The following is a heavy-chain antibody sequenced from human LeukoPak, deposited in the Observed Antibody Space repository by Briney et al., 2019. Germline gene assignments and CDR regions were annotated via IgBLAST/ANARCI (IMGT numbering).Heavy chain of an antibody. J-gene: IGHJ4*02. V-gene: IGHV5-51*01. CDR1: GYSFPNYW. Sequence: GQSLKISCKGSGYSFPNYWIAWVRRMPGKGLEWMGIIYPGDSDTKYSPSFQGQVTISVDKSIRTAYLQWSSLKASDTAMYYCARLLPREVPLDHWGXGTLVTVSS. D-gene: IGHD5-18*01. CDR2: IYPGDSDT. CDR3: ARLLPREVPLDH.